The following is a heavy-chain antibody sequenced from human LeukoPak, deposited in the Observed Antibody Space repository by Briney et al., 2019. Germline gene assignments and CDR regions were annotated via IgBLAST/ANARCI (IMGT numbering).Heavy chain of an antibody. J-gene: IGHJ6*03. CDR1: GFTFSSYG. Sequence: GGSLRLSCAASGFTFSSYGMHWVRQAPGKWLEWVAFIRYDGSNKYYADSVKGRFTISRDNSKNTLYLQMNSLRAEDTAVYYCAKSGPGRYCGGDCYSYYYYYMDVWGKGTTVTISS. CDR3: AKSGPGRYCGGDCYSYYYYYMDV. V-gene: IGHV3-30*02. CDR2: IRYDGSNK. D-gene: IGHD2-21*02.